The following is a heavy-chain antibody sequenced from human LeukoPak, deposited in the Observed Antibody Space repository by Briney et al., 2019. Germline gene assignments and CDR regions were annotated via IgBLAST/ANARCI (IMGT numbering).Heavy chain of an antibody. V-gene: IGHV4-59*01. J-gene: IGHJ3*02. CDR1: GGSISSYY. CDR2: IYYSGST. D-gene: IGHD1-1*01. Sequence: SETLSLTCTVSGGSISSYYWSWIRQPPGKGLEWIGYIYYSGSTNYNPSLKSRVTISVDTSKNQFSLKLSSVTAADTAVYYCASDRYLGAFDIWGQGTVVTVSS. CDR3: ASDRYLGAFDI.